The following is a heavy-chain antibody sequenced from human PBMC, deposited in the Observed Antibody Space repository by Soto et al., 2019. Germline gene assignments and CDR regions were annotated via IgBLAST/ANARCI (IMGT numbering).Heavy chain of an antibody. V-gene: IGHV3-30*18. CDR3: AKDEYYYSRSGYYIFDS. Sequence: QAPLVESGGGVVQPGESLRLSCEVSGFTFSAYGMHWVRQAPGKGLEWVAAISHDGTNKNYGDSVKGRFTISRDNSXKXXYLQMNSLRPEDTALYYCAKDEYYYSRSGYYIFDSWGQGTLVTVSS. D-gene: IGHD3-22*01. CDR1: GFTFSAYG. CDR2: ISHDGTNK. J-gene: IGHJ4*02.